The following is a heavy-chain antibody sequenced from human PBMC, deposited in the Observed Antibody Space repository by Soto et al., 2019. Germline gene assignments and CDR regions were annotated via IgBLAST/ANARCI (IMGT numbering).Heavy chain of an antibody. V-gene: IGHV1-69*12. D-gene: IGHD5-18*01. CDR3: ARDLPNTAMVIPTIGY. J-gene: IGHJ4*02. Sequence: QVQLVQSGADVKKPGSSVKVSCKASGGTFSSYAISWVRQSPGQGLAWMGGIIPIFGTANYAQKFQGRVTITADESTSTAYMELSSLRSEVTAVYYGARDLPNTAMVIPTIGYWGQGTMVTVSS. CDR1: GGTFSSYA. CDR2: IIPIFGTA.